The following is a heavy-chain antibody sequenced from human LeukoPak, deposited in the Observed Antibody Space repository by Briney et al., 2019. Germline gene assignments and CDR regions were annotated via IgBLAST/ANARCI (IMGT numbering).Heavy chain of an antibody. D-gene: IGHD3-16*01. J-gene: IGHJ4*02. V-gene: IGHV1-2*02. CDR3: ARAEIMITFGGVIRY. CDR1: GYTSTGYY. CDR2: INPNSGGT. Sequence: GASAKVSCKASGYTSTGYYMHWVRQAPGQGLEWMGWINPNSGGTNYAQKFQGRVTMTRDTSISTAYMGLSRLRSDDTAVYYCARAEIMITFGGVIRYWGQGTLVTVSS.